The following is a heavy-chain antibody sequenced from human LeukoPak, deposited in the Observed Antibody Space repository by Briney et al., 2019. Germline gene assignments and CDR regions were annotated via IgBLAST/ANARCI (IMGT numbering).Heavy chain of an antibody. Sequence: GGSLRLSCAASGFTFSSYAMSWVRQAPGKGLEWVSAISGSGGSTYYADSVKGRFTISRDNSKNTLYLQMNSLRAEDTAVYYCAKFSYDFWSGYSDYWGQGTLVTVSS. J-gene: IGHJ4*02. CDR3: AKFSYDFWSGYSDY. D-gene: IGHD3-3*01. CDR2: ISGSGGST. V-gene: IGHV3-23*01. CDR1: GFTFSSYA.